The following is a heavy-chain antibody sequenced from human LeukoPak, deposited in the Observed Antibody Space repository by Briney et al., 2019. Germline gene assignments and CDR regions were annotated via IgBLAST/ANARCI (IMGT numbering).Heavy chain of an antibody. CDR3: AKGPYGSGSPYYFDY. Sequence: GGSPRLSCAASGFTFSSYAMNWVRQAPGKGLEWLSYISSSSSVIYYADSVKGRFTISRDNAKNTLYLQMNSLRAEDTAVYYCAKGPYGSGSPYYFDYWGQGTLVTVSS. J-gene: IGHJ4*02. CDR1: GFTFSSYA. D-gene: IGHD3-10*01. V-gene: IGHV3-48*01. CDR2: ISSSSSVI.